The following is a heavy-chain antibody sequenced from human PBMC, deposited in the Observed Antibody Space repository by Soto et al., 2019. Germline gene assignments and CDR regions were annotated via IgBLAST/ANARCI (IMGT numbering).Heavy chain of an antibody. CDR1: GFTFSSYS. D-gene: IGHD4-4*01. J-gene: IGHJ4*02. Sequence: EVQLVESGGGLVKPGGSLRLSCAASGFTFSSYSMNWVRQAPGKGLEWVSSISSSSSYIYYADSVKGRFTISRDNAKNSLYLQMNSLRAEDTAVYYCAREMSYSNYLDYWGQGTLVTVSS. V-gene: IGHV3-21*01. CDR2: ISSSSSYI. CDR3: AREMSYSNYLDY.